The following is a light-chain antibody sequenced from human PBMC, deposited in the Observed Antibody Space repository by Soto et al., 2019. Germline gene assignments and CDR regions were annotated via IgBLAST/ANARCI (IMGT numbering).Light chain of an antibody. CDR2: GAS. V-gene: IGKV1-16*02. Sequence: DTQMTQSPCSLSASAGGTGTITCLASQAISKSLVWFQQKPGKAPKPLIYGASSLQDGVPSKFSGSGSGTDFTLTISSLQPEDFATYYCQQYRSYPITFGQGTRLEIK. CDR1: QAISKS. J-gene: IGKJ5*01. CDR3: QQYRSYPIT.